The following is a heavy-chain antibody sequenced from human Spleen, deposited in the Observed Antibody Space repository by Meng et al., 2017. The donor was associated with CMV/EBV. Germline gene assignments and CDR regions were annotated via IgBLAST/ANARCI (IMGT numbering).Heavy chain of an antibody. V-gene: IGHV3-74*01. CDR2: INSDGSST. Sequence: YWMHWVRQAPWKGLVWVSRINSDGSSTSYADSVKGRFTISRDNAKNTLYLQMNSLRAEDTAVYYCARGYCSSTSCYTGEENNWFDPWGQGTLVTVSS. D-gene: IGHD2-2*02. CDR1: YW. J-gene: IGHJ5*02. CDR3: ARGYCSSTSCYTGEENNWFDP.